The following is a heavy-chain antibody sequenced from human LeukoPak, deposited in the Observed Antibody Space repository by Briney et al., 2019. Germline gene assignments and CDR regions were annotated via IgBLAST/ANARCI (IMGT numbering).Heavy chain of an antibody. CDR3: ARDGTAAGLYFDL. V-gene: IGHV3-7*01. D-gene: IGHD6-13*01. Sequence: GGSLRLSCAVSGFTFTDFWMNWVRQAPGKELEWVASIRQEGSEKTYVDSVKGRFTISRDNTKNSLSLQLNSLRVEDTAVYYCARDGTAAGLYFDLWGQGTLVTVSS. CDR2: IRQEGSEK. CDR1: GFTFTDFW. J-gene: IGHJ4*01.